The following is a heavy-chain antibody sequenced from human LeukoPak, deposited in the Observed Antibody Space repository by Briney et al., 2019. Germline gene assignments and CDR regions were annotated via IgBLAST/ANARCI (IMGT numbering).Heavy chain of an antibody. Sequence: PSETLSLTCAVYGGSFSGYYWSWIRQPPGKGLEWIGEINHSGSTNYNPSLKSRVTISVDTSKNQFSLKLSSVTAADTALYYCARGSDYYYDSSSQRYFDIWGRGTLVTVSS. V-gene: IGHV4-34*01. CDR1: GGSFSGYY. J-gene: IGHJ2*01. CDR2: INHSGST. CDR3: ARGSDYYYDSSSQRYFDI. D-gene: IGHD3-22*01.